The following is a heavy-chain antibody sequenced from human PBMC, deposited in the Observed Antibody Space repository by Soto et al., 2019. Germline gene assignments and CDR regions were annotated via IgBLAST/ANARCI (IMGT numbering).Heavy chain of an antibody. Sequence: ASVKVSCKVSGYTLTELSMHWVRQAPGKGLEWMGGFDPEDGETIYAQKFQGSVTMTEDTSTDTAYMELSSLRSEDTAVYYCATCAGGSTSCYNYFGCCGQRPLIAVSS. CDR2: FDPEDGET. J-gene: IGHJ4*02. CDR1: GYTLTELS. D-gene: IGHD2-2*02. V-gene: IGHV1-24*01. CDR3: ATCAGGSTSCYNYFGC.